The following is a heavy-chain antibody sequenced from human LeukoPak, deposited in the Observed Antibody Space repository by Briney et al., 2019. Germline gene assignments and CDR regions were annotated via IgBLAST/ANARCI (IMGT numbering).Heavy chain of an antibody. V-gene: IGHV4-31*03. Sequence: RASETLSLTCTVSGGSISSGGYYWSWIRQHPGKGLEWTGYIYYSGSTYYNPSLKSRVTISLDTSKNQFSLKLSSVTAADTAVYYCARDNYSFDYWGQGTLVTVSS. CDR1: GGSISSGGYY. CDR3: ARDNYSFDY. CDR2: IYYSGST. D-gene: IGHD4-11*01. J-gene: IGHJ4*02.